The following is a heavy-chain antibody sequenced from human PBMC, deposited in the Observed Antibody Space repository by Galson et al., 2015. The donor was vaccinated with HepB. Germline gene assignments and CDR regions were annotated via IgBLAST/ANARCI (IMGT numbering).Heavy chain of an antibody. Sequence: QSGAEVKKPGESLKISCKASGYSFTDYWIAWVRQMPGKGLEWMGIIWPGDSDTRYSPSVQGQVTMLADKSINTAYLQWRSLKASDTAIYFCARQSSVRNAANHWGQGTLVTVSS. CDR1: GYSFTDYW. V-gene: IGHV5-51*01. CDR2: IWPGDSDT. D-gene: IGHD3-10*01. J-gene: IGHJ5*02. CDR3: ARQSSVRNAANH.